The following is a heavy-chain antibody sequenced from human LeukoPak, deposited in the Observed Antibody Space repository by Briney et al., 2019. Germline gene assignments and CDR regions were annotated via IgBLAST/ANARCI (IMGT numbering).Heavy chain of an antibody. CDR2: ISGSGGST. J-gene: IGHJ4*02. CDR1: GFTFSSYA. V-gene: IGHV3-23*01. D-gene: IGHD3-10*01. CDR3: AKEGGGMDYGSGSLPFDY. Sequence: PGGSLRLSCAASGFTFSSYAMSWVRQAPGKGLEWVSAISGSGGSTYYADSVKGRFTISRDNSKNTLYLQMNSLRAEDTAVYYCAKEGGGMDYGSGSLPFDYWGQGTLVTVSS.